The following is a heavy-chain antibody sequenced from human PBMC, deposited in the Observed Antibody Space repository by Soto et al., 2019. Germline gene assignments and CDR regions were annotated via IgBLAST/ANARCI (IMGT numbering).Heavy chain of an antibody. CDR3: ASEGITLNDDSDYYFDY. J-gene: IGHJ4*02. CDR2: INGDGSST. V-gene: IGHV3-74*01. D-gene: IGHD4-17*01. Sequence: PGGSLRLSCVASGFNYRIYWMHWVRQAPGKGLVWVSRINGDGSSTSYADSVKGRFTISRDNAKNTLYLQMDSLRAEDTAVYYCASEGITLNDDSDYYFDYWGQGTLVTVSS. CDR1: GFNYRIYW.